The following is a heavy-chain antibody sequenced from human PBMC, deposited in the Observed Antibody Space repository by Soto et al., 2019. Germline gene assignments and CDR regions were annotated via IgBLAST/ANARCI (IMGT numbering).Heavy chain of an antibody. J-gene: IGHJ4*02. D-gene: IGHD3-10*01. Sequence: EVQLVESGGGLVQPGRSLRLSCEASGFVFDDYAMHWVRQPPGKGLEWVSSISWNSGNIGYSDSMKGRFTISRDNAKNSLYLQMNSLGTDDPALYYCAKDTDPGEVLDVSYFDHWGRGTLVTVSS. CDR1: GFVFDDYA. CDR3: AKDTDPGEVLDVSYFDH. CDR2: ISWNSGNI. V-gene: IGHV3-9*01.